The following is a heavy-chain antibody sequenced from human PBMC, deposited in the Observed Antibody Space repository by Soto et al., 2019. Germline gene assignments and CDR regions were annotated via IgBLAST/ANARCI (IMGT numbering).Heavy chain of an antibody. CDR1: GFTFSSYA. J-gene: IGHJ4*02. D-gene: IGHD2-2*01. CDR3: AKDPLAVPAASPSFDY. Sequence: EVQLLESGGGLVQPGGSLRLSCAASGFTFSSYAMSWVRQAPGKGLEWVSAISGSGGSTYYADSVKGRFTISRDNSKNTLYLQMNSLRAEDTAVYYCAKDPLAVPAASPSFDYWGQGTLVTVSS. V-gene: IGHV3-23*01. CDR2: ISGSGGST.